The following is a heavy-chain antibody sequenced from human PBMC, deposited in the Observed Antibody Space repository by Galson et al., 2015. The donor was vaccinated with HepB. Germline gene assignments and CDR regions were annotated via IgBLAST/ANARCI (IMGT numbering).Heavy chain of an antibody. Sequence: SLRLSCAASGFTFSTYGMHWVRQAPGKGLDWVAVISYDGSNKFYADSVEGRFTISRDNSKNTLYLQMNNLRAEDTAIYYCAREGLVWLASLDMWGQGTRVAVSS. CDR1: GFTFSTYG. CDR3: AREGLVWLASLDM. D-gene: IGHD2-21*01. V-gene: IGHV3-30*03. J-gene: IGHJ3*02. CDR2: ISYDGSNK.